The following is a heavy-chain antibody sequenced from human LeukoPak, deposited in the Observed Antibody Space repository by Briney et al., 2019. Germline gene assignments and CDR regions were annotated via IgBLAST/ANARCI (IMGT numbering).Heavy chain of an antibody. CDR1: GFTVSSNY. J-gene: IGHJ4*02. D-gene: IGHD1-14*01. Sequence: GGSLRLSCAASGFTVSSNYMSWVRQAPGKGLEWVSVIYSGGRTYYADSVKSRFTISRDNSKNTLYLQMNSLRADDTAVYYCAKPAKTDYADYWGQGTLVTVSS. CDR2: IYSGGRT. CDR3: AKPAKTDYADY. V-gene: IGHV3-53*01.